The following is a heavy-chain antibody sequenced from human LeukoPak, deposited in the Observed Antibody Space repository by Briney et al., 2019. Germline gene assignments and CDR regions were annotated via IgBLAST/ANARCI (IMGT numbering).Heavy chain of an antibody. V-gene: IGHV1-69*13. CDR3: ARGGHYGSGSYYNFLHAFDI. CDR2: IIPIFGTA. D-gene: IGHD3-10*01. Sequence: SVKVSCKASGGTFSSSVINWVRQAPGQGLDWMGGIIPIFGTANYAQKFQGRVTITADESTSTAYMELSSLRSDDTAVYYCARGGHYGSGSYYNFLHAFDIWGQGTMVTVSS. CDR1: GGTFSSSV. J-gene: IGHJ3*02.